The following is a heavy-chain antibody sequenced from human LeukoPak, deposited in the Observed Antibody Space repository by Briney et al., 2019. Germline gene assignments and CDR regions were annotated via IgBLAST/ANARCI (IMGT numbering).Heavy chain of an antibody. V-gene: IGHV3-30*04. J-gene: IGHJ4*02. Sequence: GGALRISCAASGFTFRRYAMQWGRQGPGKGAGGVALISYDGSNKYYADSVKGRLTISRDNSKNTLFLQMNSLGAEDTAVYYCARDLGYTGSGYYDYWGQGTLVTVSS. CDR1: GFTFRRYA. D-gene: IGHD3-22*01. CDR2: ISYDGSNK. CDR3: ARDLGYTGSGYYDY.